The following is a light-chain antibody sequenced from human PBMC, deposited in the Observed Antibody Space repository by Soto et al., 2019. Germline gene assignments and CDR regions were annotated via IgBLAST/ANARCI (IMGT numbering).Light chain of an antibody. V-gene: IGLV2-8*01. CDR3: SSYAGSSNV. J-gene: IGLJ1*01. CDR2: EVN. Sequence: QSALTQPPSASGSPGQSVAISRTGTSSDVGGYNYVSWYQQHPGKAPKLMIYEVNKRPSGVPDRFSGSKSGNTASLTVSGLQAEDAADYYCSSYAGSSNVFGTGTKVTVL. CDR1: SSDVGGYNY.